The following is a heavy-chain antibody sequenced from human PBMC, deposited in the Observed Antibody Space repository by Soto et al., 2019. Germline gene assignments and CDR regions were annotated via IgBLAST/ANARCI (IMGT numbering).Heavy chain of an antibody. CDR2: ISGSGGTT. J-gene: IGHJ4*02. CDR3: AKLCPSEYDFWPGSFDY. Sequence: EVQLLESGGGLVQPGGSLRLSCAASGFTFSNYAMSWVRQAPGKGLEWVSAISGSGGTTYYADSVKGRFTISRDNSKNTLYLQMNSLRAEDTAVYYCAKLCPSEYDFWPGSFDYWGQGTLVTVSS. D-gene: IGHD3-3*01. CDR1: GFTFSNYA. V-gene: IGHV3-23*01.